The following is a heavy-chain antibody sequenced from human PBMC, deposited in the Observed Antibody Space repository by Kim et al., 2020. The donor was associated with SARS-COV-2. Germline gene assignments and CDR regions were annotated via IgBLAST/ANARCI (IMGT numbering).Heavy chain of an antibody. D-gene: IGHD3-22*01. CDR1: GYTFTSYA. CDR2: INAGNGNT. Sequence: ASVKVSCKASGYTFTSYAMHWVRQAPGQRLEWMGWINAGNGNTKYSQKFQGRVTITRDTSASTAYMELSSLRSEDTAVYYCARDYYDSSGYYLEYYFDYWGQGTLVTVSS. CDR3: ARDYYDSSGYYLEYYFDY. J-gene: IGHJ4*02. V-gene: IGHV1-3*01.